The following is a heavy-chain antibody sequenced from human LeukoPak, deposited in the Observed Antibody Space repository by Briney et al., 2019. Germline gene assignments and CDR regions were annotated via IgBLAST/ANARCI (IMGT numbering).Heavy chain of an antibody. CDR1: GFTFNNYA. V-gene: IGHV3-48*01. CDR2: ISSSSRTI. J-gene: IGHJ4*02. D-gene: IGHD1-14*01. Sequence: GGSLRLSCAASGFTFNNYAMNWVRQAPGKGLEWVSYISSSSRTIYYADSVKGRFTISRDNAKDSVYLQMNSLRAEDTAVYFCAKAEPASGYDYWGQGTLVTVSS. CDR3: AKAEPASGYDY.